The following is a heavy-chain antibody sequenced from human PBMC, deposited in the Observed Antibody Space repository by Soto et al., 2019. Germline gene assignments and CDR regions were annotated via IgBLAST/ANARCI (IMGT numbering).Heavy chain of an antibody. Sequence: ASVKVSCKASGYTFTSYGISWVRQAPGQGLEWMGWISAYNGNTNYAQKLQGRVTMTTDTSTSTAYMELRSLRSDDTAVYYCARLPDYSNYDSFPNPSFTDYYYYYMDVWGKGTTVTVSS. J-gene: IGHJ6*03. CDR1: GYTFTSYG. CDR3: ARLPDYSNYDSFPNPSFTDYYYYYMDV. V-gene: IGHV1-18*01. CDR2: ISAYNGNT. D-gene: IGHD4-4*01.